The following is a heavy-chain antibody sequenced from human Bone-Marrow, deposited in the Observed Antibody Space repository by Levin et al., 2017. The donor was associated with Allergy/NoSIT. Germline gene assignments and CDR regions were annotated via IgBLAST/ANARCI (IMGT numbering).Heavy chain of an antibody. Sequence: PGGSLRLSCAASGFTFSSYWMSWVRQAPGKGLEWVANIKQDGSEKYYVDSVKGRFTISRDNAKNSLYLQMNSLRAEDTAVYYCARSGEMATIRVGAEFDYWGQGTLVTVSS. CDR1: GFTFSSYW. D-gene: IGHD5-24*01. V-gene: IGHV3-7*01. CDR3: ARSGEMATIRVGAEFDY. J-gene: IGHJ4*02. CDR2: IKQDGSEK.